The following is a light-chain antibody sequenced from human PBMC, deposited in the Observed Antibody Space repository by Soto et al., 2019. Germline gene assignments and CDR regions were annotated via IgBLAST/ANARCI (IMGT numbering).Light chain of an antibody. J-gene: IGLJ2*01. CDR2: GNT. V-gene: IGLV1-40*01. CDR1: SSNIGAGFD. Sequence: QSVLTQPPSVSGAPGQRVTISCTGSSSNIGAGFDVHWYQQLPRTAPKLLIYGNTNRPSGVPDRFSCSKSGTSASLAITGLQAEDEGDYYCQSYDSTLSGPLFGGGTKLTVL. CDR3: QSYDSTLSGPL.